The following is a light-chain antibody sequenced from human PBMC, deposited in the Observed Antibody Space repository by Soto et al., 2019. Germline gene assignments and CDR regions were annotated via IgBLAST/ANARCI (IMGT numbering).Light chain of an antibody. J-gene: IGLJ1*01. CDR2: EVS. CDR1: SSDVGGYNY. V-gene: IGLV2-14*01. CDR3: SSYITSTTYV. Sequence: QSPLTQPASVSCSPRQSITISCTGTSSDVGGYNYVSWYQQHPGRAPKLLIYEVSNRPSGVSNRFSGSKSGNTASLTISGLQAEDEADYYCSSYITSTTYVFGTGAKVTVL.